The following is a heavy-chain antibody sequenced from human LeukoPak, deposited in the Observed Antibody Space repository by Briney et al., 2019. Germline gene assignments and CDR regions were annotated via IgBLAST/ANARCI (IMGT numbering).Heavy chain of an antibody. Sequence: ASVKVSCKASGYTFTSYGISWVRQAPGQGLEWMGWISAYNGNTKYAQKLQGRVTMTTDTPTSTAYMELRSLRSDDTAVYYCAREGWDQRDTAAFDYWGQGTLVTVSS. CDR3: AREGWDQRDTAAFDY. V-gene: IGHV1-18*01. J-gene: IGHJ4*02. D-gene: IGHD6-19*01. CDR2: ISAYNGNT. CDR1: GYTFTSYG.